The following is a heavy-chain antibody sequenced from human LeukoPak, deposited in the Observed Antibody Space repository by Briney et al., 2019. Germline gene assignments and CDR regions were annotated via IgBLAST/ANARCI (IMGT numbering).Heavy chain of an antibody. Sequence: ASVKASCKASGYTFTSYDINWVRQATGQGLEWMGWMNPNSGNTGYAQKFQGRVTMTRNTSISTAYMELSSLRSEDTAVYYCARVFPYYDFWSGYRNWFDPWGQGTLVTVSS. D-gene: IGHD3-3*01. J-gene: IGHJ5*02. CDR1: GYTFTSYD. CDR2: MNPNSGNT. V-gene: IGHV1-8*01. CDR3: ARVFPYYDFWSGYRNWFDP.